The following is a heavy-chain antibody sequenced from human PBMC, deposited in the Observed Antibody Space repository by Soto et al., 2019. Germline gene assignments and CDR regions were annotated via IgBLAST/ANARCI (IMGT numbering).Heavy chain of an antibody. J-gene: IGHJ4*02. CDR3: ATSMRELQRTVFNY. CDR2: FDPEDGET. D-gene: IGHD1-26*01. CDR1: GYTLTELS. Sequence: ASVKVSCKVSGYTLTELSMHWVRQAPGKGLEWMGGFDPEDGETIYAQKFQGRVTMTEETSTDTAYMELSSLRSEDTAVYYCATSMRELQRTVFNYWGQGTLVTVS. V-gene: IGHV1-24*01.